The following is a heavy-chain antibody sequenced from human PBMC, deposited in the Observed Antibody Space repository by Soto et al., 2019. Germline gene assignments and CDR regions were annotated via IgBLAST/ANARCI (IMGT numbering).Heavy chain of an antibody. J-gene: IGHJ4*02. CDR3: ARDEAPRRDYFDY. CDR2: IIPILGIA. V-gene: IGHV1-69*04. Sequence: EASVKVSCKASGGTFSSYTISWVRQAPGQGLEWMGRIIPILGIANYAQKFQGRVTITADKSTSTAYMELSSLRAEDTAVYYCARDEAPRRDYFDYWGQGTLVTVSS. CDR1: GGTFSSYT.